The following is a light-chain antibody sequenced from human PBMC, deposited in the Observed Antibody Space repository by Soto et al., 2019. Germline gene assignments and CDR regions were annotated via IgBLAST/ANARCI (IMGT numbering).Light chain of an antibody. CDR1: QSVSSY. Sequence: EIVLTQSPGTLSLSQGERATLSCRASQSVSSYLAWYQQKPGQAPRLLIYGASTRATGIPARFSGSGSGTEFTLTISSLQSEDFAVFYCQQYSNWPLTFGGGTKVDIK. J-gene: IGKJ4*01. CDR2: GAS. CDR3: QQYSNWPLT. V-gene: IGKV3-15*01.